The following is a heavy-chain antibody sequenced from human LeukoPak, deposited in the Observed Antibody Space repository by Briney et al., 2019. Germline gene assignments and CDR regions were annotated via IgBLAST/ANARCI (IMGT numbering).Heavy chain of an antibody. CDR1: GFTFSSYW. CDR3: ARTISTGIAVAAKGY. Sequence: GGSLRLSCAAPGFTFSSYWMSWVRQAPGKGLEWVANIKQDGSEKYYVDSVKGRFTISRDNAKNSLYLQMNSLRAEDTAVYYCARTISTGIAVAAKGYWGQGTLVTVSS. CDR2: IKQDGSEK. J-gene: IGHJ4*02. D-gene: IGHD6-19*01. V-gene: IGHV3-7*01.